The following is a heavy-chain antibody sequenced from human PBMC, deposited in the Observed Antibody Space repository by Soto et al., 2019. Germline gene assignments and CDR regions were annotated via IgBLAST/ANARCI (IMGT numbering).Heavy chain of an antibody. D-gene: IGHD4-4*01. Sequence: SETLSLTCTVSGGSISSYYWSWIRQPPGKGPEWIGYIYYSGSTNYNPSLKSRVTISVDTPKNQFSLKLSSVTAADTAVYYFARRTLQYLYFQHWGQGTLVTVSS. J-gene: IGHJ1*01. CDR3: ARRTLQYLYFQH. CDR1: GGSISSYY. V-gene: IGHV4-59*08. CDR2: IYYSGST.